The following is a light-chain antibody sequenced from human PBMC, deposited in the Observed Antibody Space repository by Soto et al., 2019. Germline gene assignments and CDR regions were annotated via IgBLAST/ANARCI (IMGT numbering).Light chain of an antibody. V-gene: IGLV2-23*02. CDR2: EVS. CDR1: NNDVGVWSH. Sequence: QSALTQPASVSGSPGQSVTISCTGTNNDVGVWSHVSWYQQHPGKPPKVIIYEVSKWPSGVSKRFSGSKSGNTASLTISGLQAEDEAYYYCCSYAGDSAVIFGGGTKLTVL. CDR3: CSYAGDSAVI. J-gene: IGLJ2*01.